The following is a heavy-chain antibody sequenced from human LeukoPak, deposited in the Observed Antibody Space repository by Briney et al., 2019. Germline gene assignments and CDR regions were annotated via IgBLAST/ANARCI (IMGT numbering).Heavy chain of an antibody. V-gene: IGHV4-4*07. D-gene: IGHD6-19*01. CDR3: ARGLGYAAVAGRIDY. Sequence: SETLSLTCTVSGGSITSYYWSWIRQPAGKGLEWIGRIYPSGSTNYNPSLKSRVTISVDTSKNQFSLKLSSVTAADTAVYYCARGLGYAAVAGRIDYWGQGTLVTVSS. CDR2: IYPSGST. CDR1: GGSITSYY. J-gene: IGHJ4*02.